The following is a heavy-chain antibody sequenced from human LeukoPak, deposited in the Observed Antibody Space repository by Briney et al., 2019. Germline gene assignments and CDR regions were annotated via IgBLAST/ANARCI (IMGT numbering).Heavy chain of an antibody. J-gene: IGHJ6*02. CDR3: ARGTVWRLGSYGLDV. V-gene: IGHV3-53*01. CDR2: IYSGGST. Sequence: GGSLRLSCAASGFTVSSNYMSWVRQAPGKGLEWVSVIYSGGSTYYGESVKGRFTISRDNSKNTVYLQMNALRAEDSAVYYCARGTVWRLGSYGLDVWGQGTTVTVSS. CDR1: GFTVSSNY. D-gene: IGHD3-16*01.